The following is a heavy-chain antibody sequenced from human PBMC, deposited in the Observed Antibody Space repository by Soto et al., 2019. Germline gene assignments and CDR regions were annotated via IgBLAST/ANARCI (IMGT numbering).Heavy chain of an antibody. J-gene: IGHJ3*02. V-gene: IGHV1-69*12. CDR1: GGTFSSYA. Sequence: QVQLVQSGAEVKKPGSSVKVSCKASGGTFSSYAISWVRQAPGQGLEWMGGIIPIFGTANYAQKFQGRVTITADESTSTAYMELSSLRSEDTAVYYCARDQGKAAMDDYDAFDIWGQGTMVTVSS. CDR3: ARDQGKAAMDDYDAFDI. CDR2: IIPIFGTA. D-gene: IGHD5-18*01.